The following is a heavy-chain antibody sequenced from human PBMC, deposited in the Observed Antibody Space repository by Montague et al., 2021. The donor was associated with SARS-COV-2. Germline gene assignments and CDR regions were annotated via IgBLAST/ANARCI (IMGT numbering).Heavy chain of an antibody. Sequence: SETLSLTCAVFDGSFSNFYWSWIRQPPGKGLEWIGEINHSGTTXXXPSXKGRVTISVDTSRNQFSLELNSVTAADAAVYYCASGDDNGSGYLDVWGKGTTVTVSS. D-gene: IGHD1-26*01. CDR3: ASGDDNGSGYLDV. CDR2: INHSGTT. CDR1: DGSFSNFY. J-gene: IGHJ6*03. V-gene: IGHV4-34*01.